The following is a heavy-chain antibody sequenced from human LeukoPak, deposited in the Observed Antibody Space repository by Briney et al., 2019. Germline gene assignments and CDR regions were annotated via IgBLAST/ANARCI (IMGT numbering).Heavy chain of an antibody. D-gene: IGHD6-6*01. J-gene: IGHJ6*02. V-gene: IGHV3-11*01. CDR2: ISTTGSTI. Sequence: SGGSLRLSCVASGFTFTDYYMSWIRQAPGKGLEWVSYISTTGSTIYYADSVKGRFTISRDNARNSLFLQMNSLRGEGTAVYYCARDIYSSSPEGVDVWGQGTTVTVSS. CDR1: GFTFTDYY. CDR3: ARDIYSSSPEGVDV.